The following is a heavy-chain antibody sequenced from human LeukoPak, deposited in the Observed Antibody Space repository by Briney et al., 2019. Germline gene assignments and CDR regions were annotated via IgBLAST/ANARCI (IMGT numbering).Heavy chain of an antibody. J-gene: IGHJ3*02. Sequence: SETLSLTCAVYGGSFSGYYWSWIRQPPGKGLEWIGEINHSGSTNYNPSLKSRVTISVDTSKNQFSLKLSSVTAADTAVYYCARAPVTMIVVVRFSGTRSFDIWGQGTMVTVSS. CDR3: ARAPVTMIVVVRFSGTRSFDI. CDR1: GGSFSGYY. D-gene: IGHD3-22*01. V-gene: IGHV4-34*01. CDR2: INHSGST.